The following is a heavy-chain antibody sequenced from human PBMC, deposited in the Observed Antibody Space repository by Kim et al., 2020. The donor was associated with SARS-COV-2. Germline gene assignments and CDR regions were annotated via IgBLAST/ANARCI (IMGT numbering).Heavy chain of an antibody. CDR1: GVSISSGDYY. J-gene: IGHJ4*02. V-gene: IGHV4-31*03. CDR2: IHYSGST. Sequence: SETLSLTCSVSGVSISSGDYYWSWIRQFPGKGLEWIGYIHYSGSTNYNPSLKSRVSISLDTSRNRLSLKVTSVTAADMADYYCARGSLTTADDWGQGTL. CDR3: ARGSLTTADD. D-gene: IGHD4-17*01.